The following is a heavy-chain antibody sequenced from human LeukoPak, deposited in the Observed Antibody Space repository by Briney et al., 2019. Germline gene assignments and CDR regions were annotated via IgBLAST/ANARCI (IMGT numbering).Heavy chain of an antibody. D-gene: IGHD2-2*01. CDR3: ARPRRVVPAAMNWFDP. V-gene: IGHV4-39*01. CDR1: GDSIRSYY. J-gene: IGHJ5*02. CDR2: IYYSGST. Sequence: PSETLSLSYIVSGDSIRSYYWSWIRQPPGKGLEWIGSIYYSGSTYYNPSLKSRVTISVDTSKNQFSLKLSSVTAADTAVYYCARPRRVVPAAMNWFDPWGQGTLVTVSS.